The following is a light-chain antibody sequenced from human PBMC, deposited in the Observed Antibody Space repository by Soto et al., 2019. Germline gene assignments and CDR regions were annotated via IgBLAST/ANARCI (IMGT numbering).Light chain of an antibody. CDR2: RND. J-gene: IGLJ2*01. CDR1: SSNIESNY. V-gene: IGLV1-47*01. CDR3: TVWDDSLRGRL. Sequence: QSVVTQPPSASGTPGQRVTLTCSGSSSNIESNYVYWYQQVPGTAPRLLIYRNDQRPSGVPDRFSGSKSGASASLTISALRSEHEADYYCTVWDDSLRGRLFGGGTKVTVL.